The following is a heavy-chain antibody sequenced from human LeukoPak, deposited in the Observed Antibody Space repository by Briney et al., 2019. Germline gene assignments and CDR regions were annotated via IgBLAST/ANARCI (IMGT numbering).Heavy chain of an antibody. CDR3: ARRDGDNDRGFDY. CDR2: IWYDGSKK. D-gene: IGHD4-23*01. V-gene: IGHV3-33*01. CDR1: GLTFSGYG. J-gene: IGHJ4*02. Sequence: HSGGSLRLSCAASGLTFSGYGMHWVRQAPGKGLEWVAVIWYDGSKKYYAESVKGRFTISRDNSKNTLYLQMNSLRAEDTAVYYCARRDGDNDRGFDYWGQGTLVTVSS.